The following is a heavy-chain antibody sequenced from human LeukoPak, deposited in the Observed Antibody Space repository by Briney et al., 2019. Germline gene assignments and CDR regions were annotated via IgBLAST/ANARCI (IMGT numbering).Heavy chain of an antibody. Sequence: GGSLRHSCAASGFTFSTYIMSWVRQAPGKGLEWVSAINTGGGTSSADSVKGRFTISRDDSESTLYLQMSSLRAEDTAVYYCARGLHSVPWRPFDIWGHGTVVTVSS. V-gene: IGHV3-23*01. CDR3: ARGLHSVPWRPFDI. CDR2: INTGGGT. J-gene: IGHJ3*02. D-gene: IGHD5/OR15-5a*01. CDR1: GFTFSTYI.